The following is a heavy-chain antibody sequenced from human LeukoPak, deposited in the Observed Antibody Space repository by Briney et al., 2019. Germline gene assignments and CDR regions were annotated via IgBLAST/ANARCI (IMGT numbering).Heavy chain of an antibody. CDR2: INSDGSIT. V-gene: IGHV3-74*01. CDR1: GFTFSSYW. D-gene: IGHD5-12*01. Sequence: GGSLRLSCAASGFTFSSYWMHWVRQAPGKGLMWVSRINSDGSITNHADSVKGRFAISRDNAKNTLYLQMNSLRAEDTAVYYCARVRATFSPHFDNWGQGTLVTVSS. CDR3: ARVRATFSPHFDN. J-gene: IGHJ4*02.